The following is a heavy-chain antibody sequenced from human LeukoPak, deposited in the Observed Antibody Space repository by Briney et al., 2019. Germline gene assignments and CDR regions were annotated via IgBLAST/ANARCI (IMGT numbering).Heavy chain of an antibody. CDR2: ISYDGSNK. CDR1: GFTFSSYA. J-gene: IGHJ4*02. V-gene: IGHV3-30-3*01. D-gene: IGHD6-19*01. Sequence: GGSLRLSCAASGFTFSSYAMHWVRQAPGKGLEWVAVISYDGSNKYYADSVKGRFTISRDNSKNTLYLQMNSLRAEDTAIYYCAKDLIAVAGTSWGQGTLVTVSS. CDR3: AKDLIAVAGTS.